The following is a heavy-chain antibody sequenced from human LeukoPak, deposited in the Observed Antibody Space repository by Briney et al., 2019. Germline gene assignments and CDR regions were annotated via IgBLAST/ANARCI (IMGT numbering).Heavy chain of an antibody. CDR2: ISGNGGTT. V-gene: IGHV3-23*01. CDR1: GFTFSSYG. D-gene: IGHD2-8*01. CDR3: AKDRCSNGIGCYYYYMDV. Sequence: GGSLRLSCAASGFTFSSYGMHWVRQAPGKGLEWVAVISGNGGTTYYADSVKGRFTISRDNPKNTLYLQMNSLRAEDTAVYYCAKDRCSNGIGCYYYYMDVWGKGTTVTISS. J-gene: IGHJ6*03.